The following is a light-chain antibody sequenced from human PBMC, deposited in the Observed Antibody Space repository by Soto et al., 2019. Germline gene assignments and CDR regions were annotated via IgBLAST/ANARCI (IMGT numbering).Light chain of an antibody. CDR2: GAS. Sequence: EIVMTQSPATLSVSPGERVTLSCRASQSVSSNLAWYQQKPGQAPRLLIYGASTRATGIPVRFSGSGSGTEFTLTISSLQSEDFAVYYCQRYNKWPPWTFGQGTKVEIK. CDR1: QSVSSN. CDR3: QRYNKWPPWT. J-gene: IGKJ1*01. V-gene: IGKV3-15*01.